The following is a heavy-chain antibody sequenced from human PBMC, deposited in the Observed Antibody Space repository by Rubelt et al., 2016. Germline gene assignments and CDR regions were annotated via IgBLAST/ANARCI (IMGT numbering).Heavy chain of an antibody. CDR2: ISATSGTT. V-gene: IGHV3-23*01. J-gene: IGHJ3*02. CDR1: GFTFTNYA. CDR3: VKDLGAAFYGAGTNDAFDI. D-gene: IGHD3-10*01. Sequence: GRGLVQPGGSLRLSCAASGFTFTNYAMTWVRQAPGKGLEWVSGISATSGTTYYTDSVKGRFTISRDNSKNTLYLQMSSLSAEDTAAYYCVKDLGAAFYGAGTNDAFDIWGQGTMLTVSS.